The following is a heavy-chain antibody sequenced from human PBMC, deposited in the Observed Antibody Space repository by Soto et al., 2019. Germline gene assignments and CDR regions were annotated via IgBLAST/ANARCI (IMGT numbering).Heavy chain of an antibody. CDR2: MDSTGTT. J-gene: IGHJ5*02. CDR3: ARRDYGDKFFAP. V-gene: IGHV4-59*01. CDR1: GASINNVF. D-gene: IGHD4-17*01. Sequence: PSETLSLTCNVSGASINNVFWTWIRQPPGKGLEWIGSMDSTGTTFNNPSLKSRVTISIDKSKKKFSLDLRSVTAADTALYYCARRDYGDKFFAPGGQGTLVTVSS.